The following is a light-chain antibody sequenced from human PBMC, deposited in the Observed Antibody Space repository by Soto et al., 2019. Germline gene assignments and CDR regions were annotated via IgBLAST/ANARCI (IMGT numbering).Light chain of an antibody. J-gene: IGLJ1*01. Sequence: QSALTQPASVSGSPGQSITISCTGTSGDVGSYNLVSWYQHHPGKAPKLMIYEGSKRPSGAANRFSGSKSDSTASLTISGLIEDDEADYYCCLYGRSSTYNFGTVTKRTVL. CDR2: EGS. V-gene: IGLV2-23*01. CDR1: SGDVGSYNL. CDR3: CLYGRSSTYN.